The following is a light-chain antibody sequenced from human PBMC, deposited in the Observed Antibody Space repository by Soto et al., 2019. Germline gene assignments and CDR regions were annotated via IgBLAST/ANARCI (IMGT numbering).Light chain of an antibody. J-gene: IGLJ1*01. Sequence: QSALTQPASVSGSLGQSITISCTGTSSDVGGYNYVSWYQHHPGKAPKLMIYDVSNRPSGVSNRFSGSKSGNTASLTISGLQPEDEADYYCSSYTTSNTRQIVFGTGTKVTVL. CDR2: DVS. V-gene: IGLV2-14*03. CDR1: SSDVGGYNY. CDR3: SSYTTSNTRQIV.